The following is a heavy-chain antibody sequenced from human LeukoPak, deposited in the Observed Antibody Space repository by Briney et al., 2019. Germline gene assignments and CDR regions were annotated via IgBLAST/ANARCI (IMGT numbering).Heavy chain of an antibody. CDR3: ATLTPGIAAAGTDIGYYYGMDV. D-gene: IGHD6-13*01. V-gene: IGHV1-8*01. CDR2: MNPNSGNT. J-gene: IGHJ6*02. Sequence: GASVKVSCKASGYTFTSYDINWVRQATGQGLEWMGWMNPNSGNTGYAQKFQGRGTMTTNTSISTAYVELSSLRSEDTAVYYCATLTPGIAAAGTDIGYYYGMDVWGQGTTVTVSS. CDR1: GYTFTSYD.